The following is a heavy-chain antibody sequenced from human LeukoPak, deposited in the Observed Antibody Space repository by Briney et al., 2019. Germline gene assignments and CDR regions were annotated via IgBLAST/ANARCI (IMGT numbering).Heavy chain of an antibody. Sequence: SGTLSLPCTVSGYSINSGYYWSWLRQPPGKGLEGIGSIYHSGSTYYNPSLKSRVTISVDTSKNHFSLKLSSVTAADTAVYYCARPPSYQSGFDYWGQGTLVTVSS. CDR2: IYHSGST. J-gene: IGHJ4*02. V-gene: IGHV4-38-2*02. CDR3: ARPPSYQSGFDY. CDR1: GYSINSGYY. D-gene: IGHD3-16*02.